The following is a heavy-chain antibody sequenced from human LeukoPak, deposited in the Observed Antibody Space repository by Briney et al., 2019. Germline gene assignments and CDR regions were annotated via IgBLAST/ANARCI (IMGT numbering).Heavy chain of an antibody. CDR3: ARDPLGCTNGVC. CDR2: INPSGGST. V-gene: IGHV1-46*01. D-gene: IGHD2-8*01. CDR1: GYTFTSYY. J-gene: IGHJ4*02. Sequence: ASVKVSCKASGYTFTSYYMHWVRQAPGQGLEWMGIINPSGGSTSCAQKFQDRVTMTRDTSTSTVYMELSSLRSEDTAVYYCARDPLGCTNGVCWGQGTLVTVSS.